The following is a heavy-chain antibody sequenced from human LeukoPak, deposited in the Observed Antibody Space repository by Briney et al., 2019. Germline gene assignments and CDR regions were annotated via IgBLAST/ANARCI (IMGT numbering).Heavy chain of an antibody. J-gene: IGHJ5*02. V-gene: IGHV1-46*01. CDR2: INPSSGST. Sequence: ASVKVSCKASGYTFTTYYMHWVRQAPGQGLEWMGIINPSSGSTSYAQKFQGRVTMTRDTSTSTVYMELSSLRSEDTAIYYCARVLGAHRYGSIDHWGQGTLVTVSS. CDR3: ARVLGAHRYGSIDH. CDR1: GYTFTTYY. D-gene: IGHD5-18*01.